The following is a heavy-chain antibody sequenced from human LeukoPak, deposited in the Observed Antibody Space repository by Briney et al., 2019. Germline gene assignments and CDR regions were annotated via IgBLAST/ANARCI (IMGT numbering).Heavy chain of an antibody. V-gene: IGHV1-69*05. CDR2: IIPIFGTA. Sequence: GASVKVSCKASGGTFSSYAISWVRQAPGQGHEWMGGIIPIFGTANYAQKFQGRVTITTDESTSTAYMELSSLRSEDTAVYYCARGFRDGYKGFDYWGQGTLVTVSS. CDR3: ARGFRDGYKGFDY. CDR1: GGTFSSYA. D-gene: IGHD5-24*01. J-gene: IGHJ4*02.